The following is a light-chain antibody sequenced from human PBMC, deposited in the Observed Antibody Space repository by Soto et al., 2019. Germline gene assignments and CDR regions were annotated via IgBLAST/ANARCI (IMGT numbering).Light chain of an antibody. V-gene: IGKV3-15*01. CDR3: QQYNSWPRT. CDR2: DAS. Sequence: EVVMTQSPATLSVSPGERATLSCRASESVGSDLAWYQQKPGQAPRLFIYDASIRATGFPARFSGSGAGTELSRTISSLQSEEFAVYYCQQYNSWPRTFGQGTMVEIK. J-gene: IGKJ1*01. CDR1: ESVGSD.